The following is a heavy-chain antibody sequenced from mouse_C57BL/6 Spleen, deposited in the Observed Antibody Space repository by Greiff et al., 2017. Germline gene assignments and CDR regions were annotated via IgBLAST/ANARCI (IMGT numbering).Heavy chain of an antibody. J-gene: IGHJ2*01. CDR3: ARNDDCGHFDY. V-gene: IGHV2-2*01. CDR1: GFSLTSYG. Sequence: VKVVESGPGLVQPSQSLSITCTASGFSLTSYGVHWVRQSPGKGLEWLGVIWSGGSTDYNAAFISRLSISKDNSKSQVFFKMNSLQADDTAIYYCARNDDCGHFDYWGQGTTLTVSS. D-gene: IGHD2-4*01. CDR2: IWSGGST.